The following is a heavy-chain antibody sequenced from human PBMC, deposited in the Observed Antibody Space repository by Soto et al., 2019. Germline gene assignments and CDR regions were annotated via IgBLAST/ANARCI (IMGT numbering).Heavy chain of an antibody. CDR3: ARGGDSYGYGAYYYYGMDV. D-gene: IGHD5-18*01. CDR1: GGSISSGGYS. CDR2: IYHSGST. V-gene: IGHV4-30-2*01. Sequence: QLQLQESGSGLVKPSQTLSLTCAVSGGSISSGGYSWSWIRQPPGKGLEWIGYIYHSGSTYYNPSLKSRVTISVDRSKNQFSLKLSSVTAADTAVYYCARGGDSYGYGAYYYYGMDVWGQGTTVTVSS. J-gene: IGHJ6*02.